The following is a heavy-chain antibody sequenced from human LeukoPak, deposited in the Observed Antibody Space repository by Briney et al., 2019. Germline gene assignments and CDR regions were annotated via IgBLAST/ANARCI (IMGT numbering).Heavy chain of an antibody. CDR2: INHSGST. CDR3: ARTPYLITFFGVFIDGAFDY. V-gene: IGHV4-34*01. D-gene: IGHD3-3*01. J-gene: IGHJ4*02. CDR1: GGSFSGYY. Sequence: PSETLSLTCAVYGGSFSGYYWSWIRQPPGKGLEWIGEINHSGSTNYNPSLKSRVTISVDTTKNQFSLRVGSVTVSDTAVYYCARTPYLITFFGVFIDGAFDYWGQGTLVTVSS.